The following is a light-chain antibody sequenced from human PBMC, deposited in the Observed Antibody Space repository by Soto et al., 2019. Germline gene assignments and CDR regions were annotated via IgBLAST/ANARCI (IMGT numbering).Light chain of an antibody. CDR2: KAS. Sequence: DIQMTQSPSTLSASVGDRVTITCRASQSISTWLAWYQQKPGKAPKLLIYKASSLEGGAPSRFGGSGSGTLFNITISSLHPDDLATYYCQQYNTYPLTFGGGTTVDIK. J-gene: IGKJ4*01. CDR1: QSISTW. CDR3: QQYNTYPLT. V-gene: IGKV1-5*03.